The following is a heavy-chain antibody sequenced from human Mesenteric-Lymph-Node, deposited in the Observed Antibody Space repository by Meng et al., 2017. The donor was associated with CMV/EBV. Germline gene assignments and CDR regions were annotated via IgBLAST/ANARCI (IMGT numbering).Heavy chain of an antibody. D-gene: IGHD3-22*01. CDR2: IEQDGSEK. V-gene: IGHV3-7*01. J-gene: IGHJ4*02. CDR3: AKDLYKYELKSTFDY. Sequence: GGSLRLSCIASGFIFSNYWMSWVRQAPGKGLEWVANIEQDGSEKYSVDSVKGRFTISRDNAKNSLYLQMNSLRAEDTAVYYCAKDLYKYELKSTFDYWGQGTLVTVSS. CDR1: GFIFSNYW.